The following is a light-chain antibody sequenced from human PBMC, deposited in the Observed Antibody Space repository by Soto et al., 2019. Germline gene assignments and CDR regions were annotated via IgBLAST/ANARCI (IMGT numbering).Light chain of an antibody. CDR2: EAS. Sequence: IQMTPAPHTLSASVGDSVSVTCRASENVNGHLAWYQQKPGKAPKLLIYEASILESGVPSRFSGSGFGTEFTLTINGLLPEDFVTYYCQQYNNWPSFGQGTKVDI. CDR1: ENVNGH. CDR3: QQYNNWPS. V-gene: IGKV1-5*03. J-gene: IGKJ1*01.